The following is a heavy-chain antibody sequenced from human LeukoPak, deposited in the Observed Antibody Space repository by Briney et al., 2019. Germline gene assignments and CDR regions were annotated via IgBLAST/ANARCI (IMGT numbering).Heavy chain of an antibody. CDR2: IKSKTDGGTT. V-gene: IGHV3-15*01. Sequence: TAGGSLRLSCAASGFTFSNAWMSWVRQAPGKGLEWVGRIKSKTDGGTTDYAAPVKGRFTISRDDSKNTLYLQMNSLKTEDTAVHYCTTVIAAAQGEDYWGQGTLVTVSS. CDR1: GFTFSNAW. CDR3: TTVIAAAQGEDY. J-gene: IGHJ4*02. D-gene: IGHD6-13*01.